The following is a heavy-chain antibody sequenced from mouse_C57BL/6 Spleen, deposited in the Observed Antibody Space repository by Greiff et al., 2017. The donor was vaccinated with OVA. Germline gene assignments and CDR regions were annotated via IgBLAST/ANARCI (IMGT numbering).Heavy chain of an antibody. CDR3: ARKGAYYSNCGFAY. Sequence: QVQLQQPGAELVKPGASVKLSCKASGYTFTSYWMHWVKQRPGRGLEWVGRIDANSGGTMYNETFKSKATLTVDKPSSTAYRQLSSLTSEDSAVYYCARKGAYYSNCGFAYWGQGTLVTVSA. D-gene: IGHD2-5*01. CDR1: GYTFTSYW. V-gene: IGHV1-72*01. J-gene: IGHJ3*01. CDR2: IDANSGGT.